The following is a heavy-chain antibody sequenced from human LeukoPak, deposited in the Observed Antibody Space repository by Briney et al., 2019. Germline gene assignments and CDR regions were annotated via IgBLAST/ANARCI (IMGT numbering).Heavy chain of an antibody. D-gene: IGHD1-7*01. CDR3: ASSIAGTTRYYYYMDV. Sequence: LSLTCTVSGGSISSGGYYWSWIRQHPGKGLEWIGYIYYSGSTYYNPSLKSRVTISVDTSKNQFSLKLSSVTAADTAVYYCASSIAGTTRYYYYMDVWGKGTTVTVSS. CDR2: IYYSGST. CDR1: GGSISSGGYY. J-gene: IGHJ6*03. V-gene: IGHV4-31*03.